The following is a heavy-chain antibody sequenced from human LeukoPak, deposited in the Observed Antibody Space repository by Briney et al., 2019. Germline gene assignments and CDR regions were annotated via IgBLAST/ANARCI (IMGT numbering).Heavy chain of an antibody. D-gene: IGHD3-10*01. V-gene: IGHV4-30-2*01. CDR3: ARERGSYSDAFDI. CDR1: GGSISSGGYY. Sequence: SETLSLTCTVSGGSISSGGYYWSWIRQPPGKGLEWIGYIYHSGTTYYNPSLKSRVTISVDKYENQFSLKLRSVTAADTAVYYCARERGSYSDAFDIWGQGTMVTVSS. CDR2: IYHSGTT. J-gene: IGHJ3*02.